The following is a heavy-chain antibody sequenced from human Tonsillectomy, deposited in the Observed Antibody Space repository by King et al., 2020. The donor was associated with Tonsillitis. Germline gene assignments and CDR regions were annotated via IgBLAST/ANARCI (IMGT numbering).Heavy chain of an antibody. CDR2: ISSSSSTI. V-gene: IGHV3-48*01. CDR1: GFIFSSYS. CDR3: ARDRQWELDYYYGMDV. J-gene: IGHJ6*02. D-gene: IGHD1-26*01. Sequence: VQLVESGGGLEQPGGSLRLSCAASGFIFSSYSMNWVRQAPGKGLEWVSYISSSSSTINYADSVKGRFTISRDNAKNSLYLQMNSLRAEDTAVYYCARDRQWELDYYYGMDVWGQGTTVTVSS.